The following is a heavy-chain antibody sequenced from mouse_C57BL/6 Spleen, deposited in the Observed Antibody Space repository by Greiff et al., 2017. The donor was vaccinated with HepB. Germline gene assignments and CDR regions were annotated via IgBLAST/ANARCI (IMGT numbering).Heavy chain of an antibody. CDR2: IYPGSGNT. CDR1: GYTFTDYY. CDR3: ARGETAQATWSYFDY. D-gene: IGHD3-2*02. J-gene: IGHJ2*01. V-gene: IGHV1-76*01. Sequence: QVHVKQSGAELVRPGASVKLSCKASGYTFTDYYINWAKQRPGQGLEWIARIYPGSGNTYYNEKFKGKATLTAEKSSSTAYMQLSSLTSEDSAVYFCARGETAQATWSYFDYWGQGTTLTVSS.